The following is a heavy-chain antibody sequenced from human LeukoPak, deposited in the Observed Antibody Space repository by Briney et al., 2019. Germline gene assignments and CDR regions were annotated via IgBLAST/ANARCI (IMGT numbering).Heavy chain of an antibody. CDR2: ISGSGGST. Sequence: GGSLRLSCAASGFTFSSYAMSWVRQAPGKGLEWVSAISGSGGSTYYADSVKGRFTISRDNSKNTLYLQMNSLRAEDTAVYYCAKDSLGSSSKNWFDPWGQGTLVTVSS. V-gene: IGHV3-23*01. J-gene: IGHJ5*02. CDR1: GFTFSSYA. CDR3: AKDSLGSSSKNWFDP. D-gene: IGHD6-13*01.